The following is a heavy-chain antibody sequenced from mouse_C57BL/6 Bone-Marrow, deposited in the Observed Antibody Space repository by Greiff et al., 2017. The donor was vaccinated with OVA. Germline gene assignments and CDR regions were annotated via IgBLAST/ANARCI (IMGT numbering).Heavy chain of an antibody. V-gene: IGHV1-26*01. J-gene: IGHJ4*01. CDR3: ARERNGYYYAMDY. D-gene: IGHD2-2*01. CDR1: GYTFTDYY. CDR2: LNPNNGGT. Sequence: VQLQQSGPELVKPGASVKISCKASGYTFTDYYMNWVKQSHGKSLEWIGDLNPNNGGTSYNQKFKGKATLTVDKSSSTAYMELRSLTSEDAAVYYCARERNGYYYAMDYWGQGTSVTVSS.